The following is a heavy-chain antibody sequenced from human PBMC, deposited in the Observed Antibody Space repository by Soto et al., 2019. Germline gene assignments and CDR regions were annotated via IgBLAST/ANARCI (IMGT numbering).Heavy chain of an antibody. CDR3: AKDPTWPGYDYVWGSYRFYFDY. Sequence: PGGSLRLSCAASGFTFSSYAMSWVRQAPGKGLEWVSAISGSGGSTYYADSVKGRFTISRDNSKNTLYLQMNSLRAEDTAVYYCAKDPTWPGYDYVWGSYRFYFDYWGQGTLVTVSS. D-gene: IGHD3-16*02. V-gene: IGHV3-23*01. CDR1: GFTFSSYA. CDR2: ISGSGGST. J-gene: IGHJ4*02.